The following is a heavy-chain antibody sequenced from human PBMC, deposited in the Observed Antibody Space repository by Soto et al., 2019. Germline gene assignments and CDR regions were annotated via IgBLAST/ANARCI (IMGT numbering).Heavy chain of an antibody. CDR3: ARSRWERLGWFDP. D-gene: IGHD1-26*01. V-gene: IGHV3-64*01. J-gene: IGHJ5*02. CDR2: ISSNGGST. Sequence: EVPLVESGGGLVQPGGSLRLSCAASGFTFSSYAMHWVRQAPGKGLEYVSAISSNGGSTYYANSVKGRFTISRDNSKNTLYLQMGSLRAEDMAVYYCARSRWERLGWFDPWGQGTLVTVSS. CDR1: GFTFSSYA.